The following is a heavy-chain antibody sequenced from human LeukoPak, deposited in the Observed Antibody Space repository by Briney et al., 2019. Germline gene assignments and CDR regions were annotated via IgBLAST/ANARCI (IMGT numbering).Heavy chain of an antibody. V-gene: IGHV3-23*01. CDR3: AADVHGYYYGMDV. Sequence: GGSLRLSCAASGFTFSSYAMSWVRQAPGKGLEWVSAISGSGGSTYYADSVKGRFTISRDNSKNTLYLQMNSLRAEDTAVYYCAADVHGYYYGMDVWGKGTTVTVSS. CDR2: ISGSGGST. D-gene: IGHD6-6*01. CDR1: GFTFSSYA. J-gene: IGHJ6*04.